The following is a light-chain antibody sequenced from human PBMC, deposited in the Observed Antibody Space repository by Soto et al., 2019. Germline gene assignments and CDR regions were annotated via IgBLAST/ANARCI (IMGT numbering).Light chain of an antibody. CDR1: QSISSY. V-gene: IGKV1-39*01. CDR2: AAS. J-gene: IGKJ5*01. CDR3: QKLFDSPIN. Sequence: DIQITHSPSSLSASVVDRVTITFLASQSISSYLNWYQQKPGKAPKLLIYAASSLQSGVPSRFSGSGSRTDFTLTISSLQPEDFATYYCQKLFDSPINFGQGTRLEIK.